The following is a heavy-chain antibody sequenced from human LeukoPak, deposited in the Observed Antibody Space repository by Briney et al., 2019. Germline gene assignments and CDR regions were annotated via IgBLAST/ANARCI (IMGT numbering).Heavy chain of an antibody. D-gene: IGHD3-3*01. CDR3: ARAYDFWSGYSNWFDP. CDR1: GGTFSSYA. Sequence: SVKVSCKASGGTFSSYAISWVRQAPGQGLEWMGGIIPIFGTANYAQKFQGRVTITTDESTSTAYMELSSLRSEDTAVYYCARAYDFWSGYSNWFDPWGQGTLATVSS. V-gene: IGHV1-69*05. J-gene: IGHJ5*02. CDR2: IIPIFGTA.